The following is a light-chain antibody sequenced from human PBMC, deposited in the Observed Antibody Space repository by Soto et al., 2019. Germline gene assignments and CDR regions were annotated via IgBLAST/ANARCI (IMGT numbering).Light chain of an antibody. V-gene: IGKV1-39*01. CDR1: QSVSSY. CDR3: PQSSSCPWT. CDR2: DAS. Sequence: HSTPALSVYVGDSVPIPCQASQSVSSYLDWYQQKPGKAPKVLIYDASSWQSGIPSRFSGSGSGTDFTLSISSLQPEDFATYYCPQSSSCPWTSGQGTKVDIK. J-gene: IGKJ1*01.